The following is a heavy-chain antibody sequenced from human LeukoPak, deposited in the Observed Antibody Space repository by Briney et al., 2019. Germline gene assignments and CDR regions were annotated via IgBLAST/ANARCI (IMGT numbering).Heavy chain of an antibody. CDR2: ISNIDSNSDSTI. CDR1: GFSFSSYE. CDR3: AGVGYSSSWHSGSAFDF. V-gene: IGHV3-48*03. Sequence: GGSLRLSCAASGFSFSSYEMNWVRQAPGKGLEWVSYISNIDSNSDSTIKYADSVKGRFTISRDNAKKSLYLQMNSLRVEDTAVYYCAGVGYSSSWHSGSAFDFWGQGTRVTVSS. J-gene: IGHJ3*01. D-gene: IGHD6-13*01.